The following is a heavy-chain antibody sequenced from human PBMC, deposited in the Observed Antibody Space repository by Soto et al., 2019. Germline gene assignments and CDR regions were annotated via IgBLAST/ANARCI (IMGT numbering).Heavy chain of an antibody. Sequence: QVQLVQSGAEVKKPGSSVKVSCKASGGTFSSYAISWVRQAPGQGLEWMGGIIPIFGTANYAQKFQGRVTITADESTSTAYMELSSLRSEDTAAYYCATTIYDFWSGSYYYYGMDVWGQGTTVTVSS. J-gene: IGHJ6*02. V-gene: IGHV1-69*01. CDR1: GGTFSSYA. D-gene: IGHD3-3*01. CDR3: ATTIYDFWSGSYYYYGMDV. CDR2: IIPIFGTA.